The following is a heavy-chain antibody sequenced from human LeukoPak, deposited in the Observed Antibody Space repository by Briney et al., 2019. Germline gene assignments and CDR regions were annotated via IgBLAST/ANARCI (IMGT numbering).Heavy chain of an antibody. CDR1: GYPFRSYV. Sequence: ASVKVSCKASGYPFRSYVIHWLRQAPGQSLEWIGWINPANGNTKYSRNFQGRVTITRDTSASVVYMELSSLRYEDTAVYYCARDGYDADGYLDYWGQGALVPVSS. J-gene: IGHJ4*02. D-gene: IGHD5-12*01. CDR2: INPANGNT. V-gene: IGHV1-3*01. CDR3: ARDGYDADGYLDY.